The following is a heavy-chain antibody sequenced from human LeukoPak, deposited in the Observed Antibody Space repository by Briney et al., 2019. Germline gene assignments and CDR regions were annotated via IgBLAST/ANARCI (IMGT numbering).Heavy chain of an antibody. CDR1: GFTFSSYA. CDR3: AKDYVNQGHCIGGVCYPFDY. V-gene: IGHV3-23*01. Sequence: GGSLRLSCAASGFTFSSYAMSWVRQAPGKGLERVSAISGSGGSTYYADSVKGRFTISRDNSKNTLYLQMNSLRAEDTAVYYCAKDYVNQGHCIGGVCYPFDYWGQGTLVTVSS. J-gene: IGHJ4*02. D-gene: IGHD2-8*02. CDR2: ISGSGGST.